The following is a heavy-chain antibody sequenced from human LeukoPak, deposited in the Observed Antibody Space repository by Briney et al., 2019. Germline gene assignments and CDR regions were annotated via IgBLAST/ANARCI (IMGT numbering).Heavy chain of an antibody. J-gene: IGHJ6*03. CDR3: ARARDFQDYYGSGIKKRKYYYYYMDV. D-gene: IGHD3-10*01. Sequence: SETLSLTCTVSGGSISRYYWSWIRQPAGNGLEWIGRIYTSWSTNYNPSLKSRVTMSGHASKHPFSLQLSSVTAEEQGVYYCARARDFQDYYGSGIKKRKYYYYYMDVLGQGTTVTVSS. V-gene: IGHV4-4*07. CDR1: GGSISRYY. CDR2: IYTSWST.